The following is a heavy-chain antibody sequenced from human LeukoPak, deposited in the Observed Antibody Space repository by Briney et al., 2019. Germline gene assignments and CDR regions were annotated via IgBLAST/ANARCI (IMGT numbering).Heavy chain of an antibody. CDR1: GGSISSHY. Sequence: SETLSLTCTVSGGSISSHYWSWIRQPPGKGLERIGSIYYSGSTYYNPSLKSRVTISVDTSKNQFSLKLSSVTAADTAVYYCARREGDYGVYYWGQGTLVTVSS. CDR3: ARREGDYGVYY. D-gene: IGHD4-17*01. CDR2: IYYSGST. V-gene: IGHV4-59*05. J-gene: IGHJ4*02.